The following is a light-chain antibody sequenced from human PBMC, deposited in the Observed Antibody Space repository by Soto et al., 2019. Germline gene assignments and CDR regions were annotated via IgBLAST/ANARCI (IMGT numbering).Light chain of an antibody. Sequence: QSVLTQPASVSGSPGQSITISCTGTSSDVGGYNYVSWYQQHPGKAPKLMVYDVSNRPSGVSNRFSGSKSGNTASLTISGLQAEDEADYYCSSYTTSRTLFGTGTKLTVL. V-gene: IGLV2-14*01. CDR1: SSDVGGYNY. CDR3: SSYTTSRTL. CDR2: DVS. J-gene: IGLJ1*01.